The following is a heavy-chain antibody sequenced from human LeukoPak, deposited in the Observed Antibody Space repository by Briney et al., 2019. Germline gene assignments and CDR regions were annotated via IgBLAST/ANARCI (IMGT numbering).Heavy chain of an antibody. Sequence: SETLSLTCTVSGGSISSSSYYWGWIRQPPGKGLEWIGCIYYSGSTYYNPSLKSRVTISVDTSKNQFSLKLSSVTAADTAVYYCARGDSSGYYPDYWGQGTLVTVSS. J-gene: IGHJ4*02. CDR1: GGSISSSSYY. D-gene: IGHD3-22*01. CDR2: IYYSGST. CDR3: ARGDSSGYYPDY. V-gene: IGHV4-39*07.